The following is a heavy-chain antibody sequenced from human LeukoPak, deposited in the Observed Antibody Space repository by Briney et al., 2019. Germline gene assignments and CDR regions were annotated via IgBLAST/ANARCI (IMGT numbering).Heavy chain of an antibody. CDR3: ARAPGGPAAIDHDY. D-gene: IGHD2-2*02. Sequence: PGGSLRLSCAASGFTFSSYSMNWVRQAPGKGLEWDSSISSSSYIYYADSVKGRFTISRDNAKNSLYLQMNSLRAEDTAVYYCARAPGGPAAIDHDYWGQGTLVTVSS. CDR2: ISSSSYI. V-gene: IGHV3-21*01. J-gene: IGHJ4*02. CDR1: GFTFSSYS.